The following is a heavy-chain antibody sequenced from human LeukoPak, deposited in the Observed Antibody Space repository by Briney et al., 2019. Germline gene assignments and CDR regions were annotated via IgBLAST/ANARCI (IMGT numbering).Heavy chain of an antibody. CDR3: ARGYYDFWSGYYKYGVRFDY. V-gene: IGHV4-34*01. D-gene: IGHD3-3*01. CDR2: INHSGST. J-gene: IGHJ4*02. Sequence: PGGSLRLSCAASGFTFSSYAMSWVRQAPGKGLEWIGEINHSGSTNYNPSLKSRVTISVDTSKNQFSLKLSSVTAADTAVYYCARGYYDFWSGYYKYGVRFDYWGQGTLVTVSS. CDR1: GFTFSSYA.